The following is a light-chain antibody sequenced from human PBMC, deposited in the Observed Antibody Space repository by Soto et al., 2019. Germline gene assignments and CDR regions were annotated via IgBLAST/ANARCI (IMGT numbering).Light chain of an antibody. CDR2: DAS. Sequence: EIVLTQSPGTLSLSPGDRATLSCRASQSISRSLAWYQQKPGQAPRLLISDASTRATGIPARFSGSGSGTDFTLTISSLEPEDFAVYYCQQRSNWPLTFGGGTKVDIK. V-gene: IGKV3-11*01. CDR1: QSISRS. J-gene: IGKJ4*01. CDR3: QQRSNWPLT.